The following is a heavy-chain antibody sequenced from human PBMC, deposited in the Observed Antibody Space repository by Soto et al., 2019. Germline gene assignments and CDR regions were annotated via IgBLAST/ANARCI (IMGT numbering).Heavy chain of an antibody. J-gene: IGHJ6*02. CDR3: ARDKVVVVPAAADYYYYGMDV. D-gene: IGHD2-2*01. V-gene: IGHV1-69*01. CDR2: IIPIFGTA. CDR1: GGTFSSYA. Sequence: QVQLVQPGAEVKKPGSSVKVSCKASGGTFSSYAISWVRQAPGQGLEWMGGIIPIFGTANYAQKFQGRVTITADESTSTAYMELSSLRSEDTAVYYCARDKVVVVPAAADYYYYGMDVWGQGTTVTVSS.